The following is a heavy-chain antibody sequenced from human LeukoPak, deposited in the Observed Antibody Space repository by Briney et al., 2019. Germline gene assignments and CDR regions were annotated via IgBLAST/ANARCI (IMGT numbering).Heavy chain of an antibody. CDR1: GYTFMNYG. D-gene: IGHD3-22*01. CDR2: INTYKGNI. CDR3: ARGAYYDNTGNDY. Sequence: ASVKVSCKASGYTFMNYGISWVRQAPGQGLEWMGWINTYKGNINYIQKLQGRVTMTADTSTSTAYMELRSLISDDTAVYYCARGAYYDNTGNDYWGQGTLVTVSS. V-gene: IGHV1-18*04. J-gene: IGHJ4*02.